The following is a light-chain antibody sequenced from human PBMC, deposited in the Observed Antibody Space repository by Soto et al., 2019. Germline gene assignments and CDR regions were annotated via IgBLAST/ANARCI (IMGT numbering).Light chain of an antibody. CDR3: QHYGNSPT. Sequence: EIVLTQSPGTLSSSPGDGATLSCRASQSVSSGYLAWYQQKPGQAPRLLIYGASRRAAGIPDRFSGSGSGTDFTLSISRLEPEDFAVYWCQHYGNSPTFGQGTRVQIK. CDR2: GAS. V-gene: IGKV3-20*01. CDR1: QSVSSGY. J-gene: IGKJ1*01.